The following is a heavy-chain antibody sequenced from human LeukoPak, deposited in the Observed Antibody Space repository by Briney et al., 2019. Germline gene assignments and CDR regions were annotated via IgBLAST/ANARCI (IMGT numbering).Heavy chain of an antibody. D-gene: IGHD5-18*01. V-gene: IGHV3-23*01. CDR2: FGGDDRT. CDR1: GFPFSSYG. J-gene: IGHJ4*02. Sequence: GGSLRLSCAASGFPFSSYGMSWVRQAPGKGLEWVSVFGGDDRTYYTDSVKGRFTISRDTSKNTLYLQMNSLRAEDTAVYYCAKAQLGGYNYAPLDSWGQGTLVTVSS. CDR3: AKAQLGGYNYAPLDS.